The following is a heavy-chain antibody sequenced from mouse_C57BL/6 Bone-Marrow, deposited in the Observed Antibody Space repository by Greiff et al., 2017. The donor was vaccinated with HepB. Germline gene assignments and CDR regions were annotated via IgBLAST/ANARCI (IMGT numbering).Heavy chain of an antibody. CDR2: ISSGGSYT. V-gene: IGHV5-6*01. D-gene: IGHD1-1*01. J-gene: IGHJ4*01. CDR1: GFTFSSYG. CDR3: ARQGSSYAMDY. Sequence: EVQVVESGGDLVKPGGSLKLSCAASGFTFSSYGMSWVRQTPDKRLEWVATISSGGSYTYYPDSVKGRFTISRDNAKNTLYLQMSSLKSEDTAMYYCARQGSSYAMDYWGQGTSVTVSS.